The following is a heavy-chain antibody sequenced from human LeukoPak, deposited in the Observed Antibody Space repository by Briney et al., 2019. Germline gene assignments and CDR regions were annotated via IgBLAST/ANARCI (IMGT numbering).Heavy chain of an antibody. Sequence: SLKISCAASGFTFDDYAMHWVRQAPGKGLEWVSGISWNSGSIGYADSVKGRFTISRDNAKNSLYLQMNSLRAEDTAVYYCARDDITMVRGVILPYDYWGQGTLVTVSS. CDR3: ARDDITMVRGVILPYDY. CDR2: ISWNSGSI. V-gene: IGHV3-9*01. J-gene: IGHJ4*02. D-gene: IGHD3-10*01. CDR1: GFTFDDYA.